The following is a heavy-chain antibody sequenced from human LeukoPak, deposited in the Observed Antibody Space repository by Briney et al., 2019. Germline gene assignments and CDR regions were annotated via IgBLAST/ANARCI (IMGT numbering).Heavy chain of an antibody. CDR1: GGSFSGYY. CDR2: INHSGST. CDR3: ARHGNIVVVVAARGFDP. V-gene: IGHV4-34*01. J-gene: IGHJ5*02. D-gene: IGHD2-15*01. Sequence: SETLSLTCAVYGGSFSGYYWSWIRQPPGKGLEWIGEINHSGSTNYNPSLKSRVSISVDSSKNQFSLKVSSVTAADTAFYYCARHGNIVVVVAARGFDPWGQGTLVTVSS.